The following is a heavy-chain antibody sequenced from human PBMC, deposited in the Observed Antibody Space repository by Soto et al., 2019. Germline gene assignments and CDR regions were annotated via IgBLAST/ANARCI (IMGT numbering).Heavy chain of an antibody. Sequence: SETLSLTCTVSGGSLGSSGYYWGWIRQSPGKGLEWIGNIYYSGNTFYNPSLKSRVTISVDTSKNQIYLHLSAVTAADTAIFYCASIAAPGTTHFDFWGQGTLVTVSS. CDR1: GGSLGSSGYY. J-gene: IGHJ4*02. CDR2: IYYSGNT. D-gene: IGHD6-13*01. CDR3: ASIAAPGTTHFDF. V-gene: IGHV4-39*01.